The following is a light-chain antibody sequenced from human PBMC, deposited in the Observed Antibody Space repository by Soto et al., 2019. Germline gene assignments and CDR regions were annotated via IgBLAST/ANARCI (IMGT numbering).Light chain of an antibody. CDR1: QNLSRYF. V-gene: IGKV3-20*01. J-gene: IGKJ5*01. Sequence: EVVLTQSTGTLSLSPGDSASLSCRASQNLSRYFLAWYQHKPGQAPRLLISGASRRATGIPDRFSGAGSGTDFTLTISRLEPEDVALYYGQQQDILPITFGQGTRLEIK. CDR3: QQQDILPIT. CDR2: GAS.